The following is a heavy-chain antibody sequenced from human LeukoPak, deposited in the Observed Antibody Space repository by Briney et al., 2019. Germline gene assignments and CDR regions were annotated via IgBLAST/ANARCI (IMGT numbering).Heavy chain of an antibody. D-gene: IGHD6-19*01. CDR1: GFAFYFYA. V-gene: IGHV3-23*01. CDR2: VNDNGINN. Sequence: GGSLRLPCAASGFAFYFYAMTWIRPAPGKGLQWLSTVNDNGINNYYADSVRGRFTISPDNSKNTLYLQLNSLRAEDTANYYCANPISGGLAVSGDWFDPWGQGTLVTVSS. J-gene: IGHJ5*02. CDR3: ANPISGGLAVSGDWFDP.